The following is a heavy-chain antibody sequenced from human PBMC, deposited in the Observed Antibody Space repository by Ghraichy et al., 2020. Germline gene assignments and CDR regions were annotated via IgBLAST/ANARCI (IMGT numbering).Heavy chain of an antibody. CDR1: GYTFTTYG. CDR2: ISGRNTKT. Sequence: ASVKVSCKASGYTFTTYGFSWVRQAPGQGLEWVGWISGRNTKTKYAHKFQDRVTMTTDTSTTTAYMELRSLRSDDTAIYYCARDDGRGSWCVYWGQGTLVSVSS. D-gene: IGHD2-8*01. CDR3: ARDDGRGSWCVY. V-gene: IGHV1-18*01. J-gene: IGHJ4*02.